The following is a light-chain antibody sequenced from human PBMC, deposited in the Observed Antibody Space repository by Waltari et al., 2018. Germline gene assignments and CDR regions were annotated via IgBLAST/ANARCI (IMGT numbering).Light chain of an antibody. J-gene: IGLJ2*01. CDR2: QDS. V-gene: IGLV3-1*01. Sequence: SYELTQPPSVSVSPGQTASITCFGDKLGEKYASWYQQKPGQSPVLVVHQDSKRPSGIPERFSGSNSGNTATLTISGTQAVDEADYYCQAWDTNTYVVFGGGTRLTVL. CDR3: QAWDTNTYVV. CDR1: KLGEKY.